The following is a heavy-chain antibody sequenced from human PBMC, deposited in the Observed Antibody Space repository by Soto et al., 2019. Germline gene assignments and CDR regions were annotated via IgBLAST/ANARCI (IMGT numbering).Heavy chain of an antibody. CDR3: ASSSRVLLDY. D-gene: IGHD3-10*01. J-gene: IGHJ4*02. Sequence: QVQLVQSGAEVKKPGSSVKVSCKASGGTFSSYSISWVRQAPGQGLEWMGRIIPILGIANYAQKFQGRVTITADKSTGTAYMELSSLRSEETAVYYCASSSRVLLDYWGQGTLVTVSS. CDR2: IIPILGIA. CDR1: GGTFSSYS. V-gene: IGHV1-69*02.